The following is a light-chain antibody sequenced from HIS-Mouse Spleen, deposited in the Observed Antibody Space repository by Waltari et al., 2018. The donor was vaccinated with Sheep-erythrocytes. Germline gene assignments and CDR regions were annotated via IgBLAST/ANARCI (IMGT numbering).Light chain of an antibody. J-gene: IGLJ3*02. CDR3: SSYAGSNNWV. Sequence: HSALTQPPSASGSPGPPVTIPCTATSSHVGGYHHVPWYQQHPGKAPKLMIYEVSKRPSGVPDRFSGSKSGNTASLTVSGLQAEDEADYYCSSYAGSNNWVFGGGTKLTVL. CDR1: SSHVGGYHH. CDR2: EVS. V-gene: IGLV2-8*01.